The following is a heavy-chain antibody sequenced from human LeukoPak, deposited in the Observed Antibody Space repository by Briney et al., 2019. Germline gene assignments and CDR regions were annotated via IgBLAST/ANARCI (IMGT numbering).Heavy chain of an antibody. CDR2: IYYSGST. D-gene: IGHD6-19*01. J-gene: IGHJ5*02. Sequence: SETLCLTCTVSGGSISSGGYYWGWIRQPPGKGLEWIGSIYYSGSTYYNPSLKSRVTISVDTSKNQFSLKLTSVTAADAALYYCARQYSSGWPWFDPWGQGTLVTVSS. CDR1: GGSISSGGYY. CDR3: ARQYSSGWPWFDP. V-gene: IGHV4-39*01.